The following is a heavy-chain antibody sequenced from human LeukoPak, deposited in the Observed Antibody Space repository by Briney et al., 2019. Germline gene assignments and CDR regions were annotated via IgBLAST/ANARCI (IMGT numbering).Heavy chain of an antibody. CDR1: GYTFTSYY. J-gene: IGHJ5*02. D-gene: IGHD6-13*01. CDR2: INPSGGST. V-gene: IGHV1-46*01. CDR3: ARLSIAAAGKATWDNWFDP. Sequence: ASVKVSCKASGYTFTSYYMHWVRQAPGQGLEWMGIINPSGGSTSYAQKFQGRVTMTRDTSTSTVYTELSSLRSEDTAVYYCARLSIAAAGKATWDNWFDPWGQGTLVTVSS.